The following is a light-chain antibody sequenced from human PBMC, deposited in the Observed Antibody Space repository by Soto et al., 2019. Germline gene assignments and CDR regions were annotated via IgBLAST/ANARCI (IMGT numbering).Light chain of an antibody. Sequence: DIQMTQSPSSVSASVGDRVTISCRASHAVRSWLAWYQQKPGKAPNLLIYGASTLQSGVPSRFSGSGSGTDFTLTISSLQPEEFATYYCQQANGDPWTFGQGTKVEIK. J-gene: IGKJ1*01. CDR2: GAS. V-gene: IGKV1-12*02. CDR3: QQANGDPWT. CDR1: HAVRSW.